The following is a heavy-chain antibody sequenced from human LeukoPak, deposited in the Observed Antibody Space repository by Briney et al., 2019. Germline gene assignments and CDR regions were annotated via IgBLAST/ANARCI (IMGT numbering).Heavy chain of an antibody. D-gene: IGHD2-2*02. J-gene: IGHJ1*01. Sequence: GASVKVSCKASGYTFTSYYMHWVRQAPGQGLEWMGIINPSGGSTSYAQKFQGRVTMTRDTSTSTVYMELSSLRSEDTAVYYCARVGGYCSRTSCCTRPRSQHWGQGTLVTVSS. V-gene: IGHV1-46*03. CDR3: ARVGGYCSRTSCCTRPRSQH. CDR2: INPSGGST. CDR1: GYTFTSYY.